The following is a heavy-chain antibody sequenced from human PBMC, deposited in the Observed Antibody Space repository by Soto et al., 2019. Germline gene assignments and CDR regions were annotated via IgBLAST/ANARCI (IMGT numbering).Heavy chain of an antibody. CDR1: GGSISSGDYY. Sequence: PSETLSLTCTVSGGSISSGDYYWSWIRQPPGKGLEWIGYIYYSGSTYYNPSLKSRVTISVDTSKNQFSLKLSSVTAADTAVYYCARHSGSYFNWFDPWGQGTLVTVSS. J-gene: IGHJ5*02. V-gene: IGHV4-30-4*01. CDR3: ARHSGSYFNWFDP. CDR2: IYYSGST. D-gene: IGHD1-26*01.